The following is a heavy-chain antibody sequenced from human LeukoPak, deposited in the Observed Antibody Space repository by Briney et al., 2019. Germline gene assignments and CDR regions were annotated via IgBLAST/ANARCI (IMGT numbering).Heavy chain of an antibody. CDR1: GFTFSSYA. CDR2: ISGSGGST. D-gene: IGHD3-10*01. Sequence: TGGSLRLSCAASGFTFSSYAMSWVRQAPGKGLEWVSAISGSGGSTYYADSVKGRFTISRDNPENTLYVEMNSLRAEDTAIYYCAKSRSGSANWALRIFDNWGQGTLVSVSS. V-gene: IGHV3-23*01. J-gene: IGHJ4*02. CDR3: AKSRSGSANWALRIFDN.